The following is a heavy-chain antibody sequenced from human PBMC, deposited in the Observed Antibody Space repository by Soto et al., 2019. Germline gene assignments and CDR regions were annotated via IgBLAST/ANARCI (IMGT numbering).Heavy chain of an antibody. CDR1: GGTFSSYA. V-gene: IGHV1-69*13. CDR3: ARDVWAVAGRPPKNWFDP. D-gene: IGHD6-19*01. CDR2: IIPIFGTA. J-gene: IGHJ5*02. Sequence: ASVKVSCKASGGTFSSYAISWVRQAPGQGLEWMGGIIPIFGTANYAQKFQGRVTITADESTSTAYMELSSLRSEDTAVYYCARDVWAVAGRPPKNWFDPWGQGTLVTVSS.